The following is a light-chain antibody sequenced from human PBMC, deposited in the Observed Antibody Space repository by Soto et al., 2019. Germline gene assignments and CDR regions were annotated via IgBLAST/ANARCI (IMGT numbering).Light chain of an antibody. CDR2: GAS. CDR1: QSVSSN. V-gene: IGKV3-15*01. Sequence: EIVMTQSPATLSVSPGERATLSCRASQSVSSNLAWYQQKPGQAPRLLIYGASTRATGIPARFSGSGSGREFTPTISSMQSEDFSVYYGNQYNNWPPITFGPGTRLDIK. J-gene: IGKJ5*01. CDR3: NQYNNWPPIT.